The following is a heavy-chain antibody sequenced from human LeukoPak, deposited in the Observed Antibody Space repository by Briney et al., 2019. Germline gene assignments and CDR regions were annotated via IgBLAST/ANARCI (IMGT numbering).Heavy chain of an antibody. J-gene: IGHJ4*02. Sequence: PGGSLRLSCAASGFTFSSYAMSWVRQAPGKGLEWVSAISGSGGSTYYADSVKGRFTIPRDNSKNTLYLQMNSLRAEDTAVYYCAKVQAGYSYGIDYWGQGTLVTVSS. CDR2: ISGSGGST. D-gene: IGHD5-18*01. V-gene: IGHV3-23*01. CDR1: GFTFSSYA. CDR3: AKVQAGYSYGIDY.